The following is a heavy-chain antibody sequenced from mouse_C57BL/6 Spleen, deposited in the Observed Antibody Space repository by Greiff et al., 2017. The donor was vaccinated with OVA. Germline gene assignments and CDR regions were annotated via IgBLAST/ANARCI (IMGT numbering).Heavy chain of an antibody. V-gene: IGHV1-62-2*01. J-gene: IGHJ2*01. CDR3: AKHEDGSDFDY. D-gene: IGHD2-4*01. Sequence: QVQLKASGAELVKPGASVKLSCKASGYTFTEYTLHWVKQRSGQGLEWIGWFYPGSGSIKYNEKFKDKATLTADKSASPVDMKRSRLKSGDPAVYVGAKHEDGSDFDYWGQGTTLTVSS. CDR2: FYPGSGSI. CDR1: GYTFTEYT.